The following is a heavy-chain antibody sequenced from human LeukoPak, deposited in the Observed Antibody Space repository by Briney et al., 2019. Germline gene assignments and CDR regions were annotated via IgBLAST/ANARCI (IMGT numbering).Heavy chain of an antibody. V-gene: IGHV3-20*04. D-gene: IGHD6-13*01. Sequence: GGSLRLSCAASGFTFDDYGMSWVRQAPGKGLEWVSGINWNGGSTGYADSVKGRFTISRDNAKNSLYLQMNSLRAEDTALYYCARVGQLAYYYYMDVWGKGTTVTVSS. CDR2: INWNGGST. J-gene: IGHJ6*03. CDR3: ARVGQLAYYYYMDV. CDR1: GFTFDDYG.